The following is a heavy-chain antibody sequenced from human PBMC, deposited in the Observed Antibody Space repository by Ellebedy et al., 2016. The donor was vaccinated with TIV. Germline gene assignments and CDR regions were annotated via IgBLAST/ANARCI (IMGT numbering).Heavy chain of an antibody. V-gene: IGHV4-59*01. J-gene: IGHJ4*02. CDR2: IYYSGST. CDR1: GGSISSYY. CDR3: ARAPVGSTSRFDY. D-gene: IGHD2-2*01. Sequence: SETLSLTXTVSGGSISSYYWSWIRQPPGKGLEWIGYIYYSGSTNYNPSLKSRVTISVDTSKNQFSLKLSSVTAADTAVYYCARAPVGSTSRFDYWGQGTLVTVSS.